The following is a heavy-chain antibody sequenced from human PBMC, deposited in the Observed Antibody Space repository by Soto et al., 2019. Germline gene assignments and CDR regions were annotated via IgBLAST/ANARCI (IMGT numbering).Heavy chain of an antibody. CDR2: ISSSSSYT. CDR3: ARDLDCSGGSCYRGGY. V-gene: IGHV3-11*05. Sequence: QVQLVESGGGLVKPGGSLRLSCAASGFTFSDYYMSWIRQAPGKGLEWVSYISSSSSYTNYADSVKGRFTISRDNAKNSLCLQMSSLRAEDTAVYYCARDLDCSGGSCYRGGYWGQGTLVTVSS. CDR1: GFTFSDYY. D-gene: IGHD2-15*01. J-gene: IGHJ4*02.